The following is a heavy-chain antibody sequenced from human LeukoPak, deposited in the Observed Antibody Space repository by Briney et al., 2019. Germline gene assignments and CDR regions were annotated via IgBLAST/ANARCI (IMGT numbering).Heavy chain of an antibody. CDR2: IYYSGST. D-gene: IGHD6-6*01. CDR1: GGSISSYY. V-gene: IGHV4-59*12. Sequence: NPSETLSLTCTVSGGSISSYYWSWIRQPPGKGLEWIGYIYYSGSTNYNPSLKSRVTISVDTSKNQFSLKLSSVTAADTAVYYCARRRSLKTAARLYFDYWGQGTLVTVSS. J-gene: IGHJ4*02. CDR3: ARRRSLKTAARLYFDY.